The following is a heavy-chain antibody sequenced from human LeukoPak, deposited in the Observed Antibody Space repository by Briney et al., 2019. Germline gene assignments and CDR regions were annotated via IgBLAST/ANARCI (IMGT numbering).Heavy chain of an antibody. D-gene: IGHD6-13*01. CDR3: GKEVYRQQVVQN. J-gene: IGHJ4*02. Sequence: PGRSLRLSCAASGFTFSSYGMHWVRQAPGKGLEWVAVIWYDGSNKYYADSVKGRFTISRDNSKNTLYLQMNSLRAEDTAVYFFGKEVYRQQVVQNWGQGTLVTVSS. CDR2: IWYDGSNK. V-gene: IGHV3-33*06. CDR1: GFTFSSYG.